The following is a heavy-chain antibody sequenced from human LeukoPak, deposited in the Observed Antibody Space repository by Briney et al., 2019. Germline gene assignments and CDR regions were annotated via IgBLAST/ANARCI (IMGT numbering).Heavy chain of an antibody. D-gene: IGHD2-2*01. CDR1: GGTFSSYA. V-gene: IGHV1-69*05. CDR2: IIPIFDPA. J-gene: IGHJ4*02. CDR3: ASVIVVVPAAARFDTEYYFDY. Sequence: SVKVSCKASGGTFSSYAISWVRQAPGQGLEWMGGIIPIFDPANYAQKWQGRVTITTDESTSTAYMELSSLRSEDTAVYYCASVIVVVPAAARFDTEYYFDYWGQGTLVTVSS.